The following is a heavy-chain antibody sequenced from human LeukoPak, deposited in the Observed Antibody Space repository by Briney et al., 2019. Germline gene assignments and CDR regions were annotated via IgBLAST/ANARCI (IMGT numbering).Heavy chain of an antibody. D-gene: IGHD3-10*01. CDR3: ARGRSSMVRGYYYYYMDV. CDR2: IYYSGST. V-gene: IGHV4-59*11. J-gene: IGHJ6*03. CDR1: GGSLNLHY. Sequence: PSETLSLTCTVSGGSLNLHYWTWIRQPPGKGLEWIGYIYYSGSTNYNPSLKSRVTISVDTSKNQFSLKLSSVTAADTAVYYCARGRSSMVRGYYYYYMDVWGKGTTVTISS.